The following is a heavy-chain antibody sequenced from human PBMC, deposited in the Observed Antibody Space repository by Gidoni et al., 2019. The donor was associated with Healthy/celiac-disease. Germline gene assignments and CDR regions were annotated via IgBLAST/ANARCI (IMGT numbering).Heavy chain of an antibody. D-gene: IGHD6-19*01. J-gene: IGHJ5*02. Sequence: EVQLLESGGGLVQPGGSLRLSCAASGFTFSSYAMSWVRQAPGKGLEWVSAISGSGGSTYYADSVKGRFTISRDNSKNTLYLQMNSLRAEDTAVYYCAKDGPSRWLRHLNWFDPWGQGTLATVSS. CDR2: ISGSGGST. V-gene: IGHV3-23*01. CDR3: AKDGPSRWLRHLNWFDP. CDR1: GFTFSSYA.